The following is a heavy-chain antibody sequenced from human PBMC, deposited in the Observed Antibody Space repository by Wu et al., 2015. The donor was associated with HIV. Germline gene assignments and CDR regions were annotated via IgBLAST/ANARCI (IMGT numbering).Heavy chain of an antibody. V-gene: IGHV1-69*18. J-gene: IGHJ3*02. Sequence: QVQLVQSEAEVKKPGASVKVSCKTSGYTFINYNINWVRQAPGQGLEWMGRIIPIFGTANYAQKFQGRVTITADESTSTAYMELSSLRSEDTAVYYCARADGRGATMAFDIWGQGTMVTGLF. CDR2: IIPIFGTA. D-gene: IGHD1-26*01. CDR1: GYTFINYN. CDR3: ARADGRGATMAFDI.